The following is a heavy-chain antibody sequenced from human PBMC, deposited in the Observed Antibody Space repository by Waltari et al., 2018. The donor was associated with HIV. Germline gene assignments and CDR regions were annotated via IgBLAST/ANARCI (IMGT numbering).Heavy chain of an antibody. J-gene: IGHJ4*02. CDR1: GFTFSRYW. CDR3: ARVPVGAASYYFDY. Sequence: EVQLVESGGGLVQPGGSLRLSCAASGFTFSRYWMHWVRQAPGKGLVWVSRINSDGSSTSYADSVKGRFTISRDNAKNTLYLQMNSLRAEDTAVYYCARVPVGAASYYFDYWGQGTLVTVSS. D-gene: IGHD1-26*01. V-gene: IGHV3-74*01. CDR2: INSDGSST.